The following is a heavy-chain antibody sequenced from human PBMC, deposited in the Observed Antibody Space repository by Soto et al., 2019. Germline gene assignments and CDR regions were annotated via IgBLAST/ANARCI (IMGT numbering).Heavy chain of an antibody. CDR3: ARLGSSHDAFDI. D-gene: IGHD6-13*01. CDR1: GGSFSGYY. CDR2: INHSGST. J-gene: IGHJ3*02. V-gene: IGHV4-34*01. Sequence: PSETLSLTCAVYGGSFSGYYWSWIRQPPGKGLEWIGEINHSGSTNYNPSLKSRVTISVDTSKNQFSLKLSSVTAADTAVYYCARLGSSHDAFDIWGQGTMVTVSS.